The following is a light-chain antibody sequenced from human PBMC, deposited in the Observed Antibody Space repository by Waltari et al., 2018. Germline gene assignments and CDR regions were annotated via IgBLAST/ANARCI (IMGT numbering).Light chain of an antibody. J-gene: IGLJ1*01. CDR3: AAWDDSLSAFYV. CDR2: RNN. CDR1: SSNIVSNY. Sequence: QSVLTQPPSASGTPGQRVTISCSGSSSNIVSNYVYWYQQLPGTAPKLLIYRNNQRPSGVPDRFSGSKSGTSASLAISGLRSEDEADYYCAAWDDSLSAFYVFGTGTKVTVL. V-gene: IGLV1-47*01.